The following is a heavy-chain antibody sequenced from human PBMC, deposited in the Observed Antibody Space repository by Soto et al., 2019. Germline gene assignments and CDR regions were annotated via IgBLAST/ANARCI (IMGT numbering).Heavy chain of an antibody. Sequence: EVQLVESGGTLVQPGGSLRLSCAASGFTFNTYWMHWVRQAPGTGLVWVSRINSDGTRTTYADSVKGRFTISRDNAKNTVYLQMNRLRAEDTAGYYCTTVATNSYNWLDPWGQGTLVTVSS. D-gene: IGHD5-12*01. CDR3: TTVATNSYNWLDP. CDR2: INSDGTRT. CDR1: GFTFNTYW. J-gene: IGHJ5*02. V-gene: IGHV3-74*01.